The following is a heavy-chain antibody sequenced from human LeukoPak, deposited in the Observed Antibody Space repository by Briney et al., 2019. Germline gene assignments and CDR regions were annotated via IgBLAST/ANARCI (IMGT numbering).Heavy chain of an antibody. CDR2: IYSGEST. V-gene: IGHV3-53*01. D-gene: IGHD4-23*01. CDR1: GFSFSDYY. Sequence: GGSLRLSCAASGFSFSDYYMSWIRQAPRKGLEWVSAIYSGESTGYADSVRGRFTISRDNSKNMLYLQMNSLRTEDTAVYYCATLYGGQRADGYWGQGTLVTVSS. J-gene: IGHJ4*02. CDR3: ATLYGGQRADGY.